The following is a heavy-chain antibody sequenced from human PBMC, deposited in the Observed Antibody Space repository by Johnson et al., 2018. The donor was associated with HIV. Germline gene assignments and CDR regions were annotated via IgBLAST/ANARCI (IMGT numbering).Heavy chain of an antibody. D-gene: IGHD3-3*01. CDR3: AGERLTDDDVGSGSPHDAFDI. V-gene: IGHV3-7*05. CDR1: GFTFRSYW. Sequence: VQLVESGGGLVQPGGSLRLSCAASGFTFRSYWMSWVRQAPGKGLEWVANIKQEGSEKYYVDSVKGRFTISRDNAKNSLYLQMNRLRAEDPAVYYCAGERLTDDDVGSGSPHDAFDIWGQGTMVTVSS. J-gene: IGHJ3*02. CDR2: IKQEGSEK.